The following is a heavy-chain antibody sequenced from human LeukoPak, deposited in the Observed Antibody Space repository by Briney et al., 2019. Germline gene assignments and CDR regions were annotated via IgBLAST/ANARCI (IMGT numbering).Heavy chain of an antibody. CDR3: AREGGYGSGLFDY. CDR2: ISYDGSNK. D-gene: IGHD2-15*01. Sequence: PGGSLRLSCAASGFTFSSYAMHWVRQAPGKGLEWVAVISYDGSNKYYADSVKGRFTISRDNSKNTLYLQMNSLRAEDTAVYYCAREGGYGSGLFDYWGQGTLVTVSS. CDR1: GFTFSSYA. V-gene: IGHV3-30-3*01. J-gene: IGHJ4*02.